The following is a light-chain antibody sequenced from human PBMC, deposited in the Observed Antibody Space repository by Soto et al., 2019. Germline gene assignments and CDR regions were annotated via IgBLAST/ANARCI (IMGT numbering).Light chain of an antibody. CDR2: AAS. J-gene: IGKJ1*01. CDR3: QEYNSAPRT. CDR1: QGISNY. V-gene: IGKV1-27*01. Sequence: DIQMTQSPSSLSASVGDSVTITCRASQGISNYLAWYQQKPGKVPTLLIYAASTLQSGVPPRCSGSGSETDFTLIISSLQPEDVATYCCQEYNSAPRTFGQGTKVQIK.